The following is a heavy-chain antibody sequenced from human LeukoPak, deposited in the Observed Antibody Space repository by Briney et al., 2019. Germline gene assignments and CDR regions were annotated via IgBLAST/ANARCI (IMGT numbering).Heavy chain of an antibody. J-gene: IGHJ3*02. CDR3: TTDHVSYGWLFALTHSDAFDI. D-gene: IGHD3-22*01. CDR1: GFTFSNAW. Sequence: GGSLRLSCAASGFTFSNAWMSWVRQAPGKGLEWVGRIKSKTDGGTTDYAAPVKGRFTISRDDSKNTLYLQMNSLKTEDSAVYYCTTDHVSYGWLFALTHSDAFDIWGQGTMVTVSS. V-gene: IGHV3-15*01. CDR2: IKSKTDGGTT.